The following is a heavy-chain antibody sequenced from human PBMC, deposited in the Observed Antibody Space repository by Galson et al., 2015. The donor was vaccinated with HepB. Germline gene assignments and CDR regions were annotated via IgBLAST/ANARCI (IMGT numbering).Heavy chain of an antibody. CDR3: AKGGGTTGWYYFDY. V-gene: IGHV3-9*01. J-gene: IGHJ4*02. Sequence: SLRLSCVASRFTFDDYAMHWVRQAPGKGLEWVSGISWNSGSIVYADSVKGRFTISRDNAKNSLYLQMNSLRADDTALYYCAKGGGTTGWYYFDYWGQGTLVTVSS. D-gene: IGHD6-19*01. CDR1: RFTFDDYA. CDR2: ISWNSGSI.